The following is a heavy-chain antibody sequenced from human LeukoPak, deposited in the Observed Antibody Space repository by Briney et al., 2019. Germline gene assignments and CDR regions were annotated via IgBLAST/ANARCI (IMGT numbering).Heavy chain of an antibody. CDR3: ARGGAVSKSASAPDY. V-gene: IGHV3-53*01. D-gene: IGHD4-11*01. CDR2: IYDGGTT. CDR1: GFTFSDYY. J-gene: IGHJ4*02. Sequence: PGGSLRLSCAASGFTFSDYYMSWIRQAPGKGLEWVSVIYDGGTTQYADSVKGRFTISRDNSKNTLYFQMNSLRAEDTAVYYCARGGAVSKSASAPDYWGQGTLVTVSS.